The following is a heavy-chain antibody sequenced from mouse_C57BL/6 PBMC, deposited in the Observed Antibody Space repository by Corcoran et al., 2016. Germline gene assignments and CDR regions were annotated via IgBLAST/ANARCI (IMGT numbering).Heavy chain of an antibody. D-gene: IGHD1-1*01. Sequence: QIQLVQSGPELKKPGETVKISCKASGYTFTTYGMSWVKQAPGKGLKWMGWINTYSGVPTYADDFKGRFAFSLETSASTAYLQINNLKNEDTATYVCASHYYGSSYWYVDVWGTGTTVTVSS. CDR1: GYTFTTYG. V-gene: IGHV9-3*01. J-gene: IGHJ1*03. CDR3: ASHYYGSSYWYVDV. CDR2: INTYSGVP.